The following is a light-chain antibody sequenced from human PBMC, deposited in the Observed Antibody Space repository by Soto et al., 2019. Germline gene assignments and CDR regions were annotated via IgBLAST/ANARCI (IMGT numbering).Light chain of an antibody. V-gene: IGKV3-20*01. CDR3: QHYVTSLTT. Sequence: ENALTQSPGTLSLSPGERATLSCRASQSVSSSYVAWYQQKPGQGPRLLIYGASSRATGIPDRFSGSGSGTDFTLTISRLEPEDFAVYYCQHYVTSLTTFGQGTKVDIK. CDR1: QSVSSSY. CDR2: GAS. J-gene: IGKJ1*01.